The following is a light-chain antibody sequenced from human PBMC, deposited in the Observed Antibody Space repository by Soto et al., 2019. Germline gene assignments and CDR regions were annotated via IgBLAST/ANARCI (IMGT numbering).Light chain of an antibody. Sequence: EVVLTRSPGTLSLSPGERATLSCRASQSVSRSDLAWYKQKPGQAPRLLISGASGRATGIPDRFSASGSGTEFTLTISSMKSEDFAVYYCQQYSIWRTFGHGTKVDIK. V-gene: IGKV3-20*01. CDR1: QSVSRSD. CDR2: GAS. CDR3: QQYSIWRT. J-gene: IGKJ1*01.